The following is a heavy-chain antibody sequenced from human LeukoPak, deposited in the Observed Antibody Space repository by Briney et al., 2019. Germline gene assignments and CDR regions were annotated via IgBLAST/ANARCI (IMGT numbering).Heavy chain of an antibody. Sequence: GGSLRLSCAASGFTFSSYSMNWVRQAPGKGLEWVSYISSSSSTIYYADPVKGRFTVSRDHSQNTLYLQMNSLRPEDTAVYYCARDLGYCSSTSCFLSIDYWGQGTLVTVSS. CDR3: ARDLGYCSSTSCFLSIDY. V-gene: IGHV3-48*01. J-gene: IGHJ4*02. D-gene: IGHD2-2*01. CDR2: ISSSSSTI. CDR1: GFTFSSYS.